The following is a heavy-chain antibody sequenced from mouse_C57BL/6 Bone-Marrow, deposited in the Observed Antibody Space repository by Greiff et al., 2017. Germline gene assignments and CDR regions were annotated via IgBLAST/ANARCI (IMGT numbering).Heavy chain of an antibody. CDR3: ARENCDYFDY. CDR1: GYTFTSYW. Sequence: QVQLKQPGAELVRPGSSVKLSCKASGYTFTSYWMDWVKQWPGQGLEWIGNIYPSDSETHYNQKFKDKATLTVDKSSSTAYMKLSSLTSEDSAVYYCARENCDYFDYWGQGTTLTVSS. CDR2: IYPSDSET. D-gene: IGHD4-1*01. J-gene: IGHJ2*01. V-gene: IGHV1-61*01.